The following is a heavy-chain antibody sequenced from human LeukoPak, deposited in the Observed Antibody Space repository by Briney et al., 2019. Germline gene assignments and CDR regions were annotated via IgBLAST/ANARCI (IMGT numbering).Heavy chain of an antibody. CDR2: ISSSSSYI. V-gene: IGHV3-21*01. J-gene: IGHJ6*02. Sequence: GGSLRLSCAASGFTFSSYSMNWVRQAPGKGLEWVSSISSSSSYIYYADSVKGRFTISRDNAKNSLYLQMNSLRAEDTAVYYCARDGAVAGYYYYGMDVWGQGTTVTVSS. CDR3: ARDGAVAGYYYYGMDV. D-gene: IGHD6-19*01. CDR1: GFTFSSYS.